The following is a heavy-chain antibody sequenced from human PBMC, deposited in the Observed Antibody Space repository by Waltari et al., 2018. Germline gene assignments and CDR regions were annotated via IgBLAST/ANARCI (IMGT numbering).Heavy chain of an antibody. CDR2: MYHSGST. D-gene: IGHD3-10*01. J-gene: IGHJ4*02. CDR1: GASISSSDYY. V-gene: IGHV4-30-4*08. CDR3: HYYGSGSYYSTPLYFDY. Sequence: QVQLQESGPGLVKPSQTLSLTCTVSGASISSSDYYCNWIRQTPGKGLEWIGYMYHSGSTYYNPSLKSRATISVDTSKKQFSLKLTSVTAADTAVYYCHYYGSGSYYSTPLYFDYWGQGTLVTVSS.